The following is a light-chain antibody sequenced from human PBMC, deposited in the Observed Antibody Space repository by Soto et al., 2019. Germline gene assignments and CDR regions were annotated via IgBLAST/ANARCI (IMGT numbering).Light chain of an antibody. CDR2: GAS. J-gene: IGKJ4*01. CDR1: QSVSSN. CDR3: QQYNNWPPN. Sequence: EIVMTQSPATLSVSPGERATLSCRASQSVSSNLAWYQQKPGQAPRLLIYGASTRATGIPARFSGSGSGTEFTLTISSLQSEDFAVYYCQQYNNWPPNFGGGTRWIS. V-gene: IGKV3-15*01.